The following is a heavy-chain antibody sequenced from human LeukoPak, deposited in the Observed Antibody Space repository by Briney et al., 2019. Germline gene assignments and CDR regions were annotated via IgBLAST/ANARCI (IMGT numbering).Heavy chain of an antibody. J-gene: IGHJ4*02. V-gene: IGHV1-8*01. D-gene: IGHD3-22*01. Sequence: ASVKVSCKASGYTFTSYDINWVRQATGQGLEWMGWMNPNSGNTGYAQKFQGRVTMTRNTSISTAYMELSSLRSEDTALYYCAKVGVNYYDSSGYIDYWGQGTLVTVSS. CDR3: AKVGVNYYDSSGYIDY. CDR2: MNPNSGNT. CDR1: GYTFTSYD.